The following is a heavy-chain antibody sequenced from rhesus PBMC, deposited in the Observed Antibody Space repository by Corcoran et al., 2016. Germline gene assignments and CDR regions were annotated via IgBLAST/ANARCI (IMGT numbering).Heavy chain of an antibody. CDR1: GGSISSSY. J-gene: IGHJ4*01. D-gene: IGHD6-25*01. Sequence: QVQLQESGPGLVKPSETLSVTCAVSGGSISSSYWSWIRQAPGKGLEWIGYIYGSGSSTNYNPSLKSRVTLSVDTSKNQLSLKLSSVTAADTAVYYCASSIAAAGLFDYWGQGVLVTVSS. CDR3: ASSIAAAGLFDY. V-gene: IGHV4-169*02. CDR2: IYGSGSST.